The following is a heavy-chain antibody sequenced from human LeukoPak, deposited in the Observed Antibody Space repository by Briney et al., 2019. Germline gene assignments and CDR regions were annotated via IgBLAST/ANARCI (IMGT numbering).Heavy chain of an antibody. Sequence: SETLSLTCAVSGGSVSGYYWSWIRQPPGKGPEWIGKISHSGGTNYNPSLKSRVTISVDTSTNQFSLNLSSVTAADTAVYYCARSANAFDIWGQGTMVTVSS. J-gene: IGHJ3*02. CDR3: ARSANAFDI. V-gene: IGHV4-34*01. CDR2: ISHSGGT. CDR1: GGSVSGYY.